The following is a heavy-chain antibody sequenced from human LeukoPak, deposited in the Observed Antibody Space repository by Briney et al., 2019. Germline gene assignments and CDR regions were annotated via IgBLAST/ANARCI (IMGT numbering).Heavy chain of an antibody. CDR3: ARHLDGVAGVYFDY. Sequence: SETLSLTCTVSGGSISSGSYYWGWIRQPPGKGLEWIGSIYYSGSTYYNPSLKSRVTISVDTSKNQFSLKLSSVTAADTAVYYCARHLDGVAGVYFDYWGQGTLVTVSS. CDR2: IYYSGST. J-gene: IGHJ4*02. V-gene: IGHV4-39*01. CDR1: GGSISSGSYY. D-gene: IGHD6-19*01.